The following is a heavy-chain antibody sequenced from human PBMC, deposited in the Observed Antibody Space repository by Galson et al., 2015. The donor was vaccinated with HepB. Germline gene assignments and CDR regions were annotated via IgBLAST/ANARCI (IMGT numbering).Heavy chain of an antibody. J-gene: IGHJ6*02. CDR1: GFTLSTYG. CDR3: AKDDGSEDGTWFGDFGGDFHHAMDV. V-gene: IGHV3-30*02. Sequence: SLRLSCAASGFTLSTYGMHWVRQAPGKGLEWVAFIRHDGTNKYYVDSVKGRFTISRDKSKNTMYLQMNSLRAEDSAVYYCAKDDGSEDGTWFGDFGGDFHHAMDVWGQGTTVTVSS. D-gene: IGHD3-10*01. CDR2: IRHDGTNK.